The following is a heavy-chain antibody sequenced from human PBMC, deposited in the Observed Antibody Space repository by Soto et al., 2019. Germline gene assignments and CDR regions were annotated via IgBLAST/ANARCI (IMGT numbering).Heavy chain of an antibody. V-gene: IGHV4-31*03. CDR1: GGSISSGGYY. CDR2: IYYSGST. D-gene: IGHD3-22*01. J-gene: IGHJ6*02. CDR3: ARDTSSGSKPDYHYYGMDV. Sequence: QVQLQESGPGLVKPSQTLSLTCTVSGGSISSGGYYWSWIRQHPGKGLEWIGYIYYSGSTYYNPSLKSRVTISVDTSKNQFSLKLSSVTAADTAVYYCARDTSSGSKPDYHYYGMDVWGQGTTVTVSS.